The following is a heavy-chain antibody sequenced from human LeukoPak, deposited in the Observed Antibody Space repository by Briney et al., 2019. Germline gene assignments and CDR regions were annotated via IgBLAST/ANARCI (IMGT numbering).Heavy chain of an antibody. CDR2: IYSGGST. CDR1: GFTVSSNY. J-gene: IGHJ3*02. V-gene: IGHV3-66*02. Sequence: GGSLRLSCAASGFTVSSNYMSWVRQAPGKGLEWVSVIYSGGSTYYADSVKGRFTISRDNSKNTLYLQMNSLRAEDTAVYYCASEEVGIRNAFDIWGQGTMVTVSS. CDR3: ASEEVGIRNAFDI. D-gene: IGHD1-14*01.